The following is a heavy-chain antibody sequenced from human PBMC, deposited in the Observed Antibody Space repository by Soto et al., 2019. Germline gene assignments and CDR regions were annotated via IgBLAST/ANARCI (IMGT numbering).Heavy chain of an antibody. Sequence: SETLSLTCAVYGGSLSGYYWSWVREPPGKGLEWMGEINHSGSTNYNPSLKSRVTISVDTSKNQFSLKLSSVTAADTAVYYCARAEYSSSWYYFHYWGQGTLVTVSS. CDR2: INHSGST. D-gene: IGHD6-13*01. V-gene: IGHV4-34*01. CDR1: GGSLSGYY. J-gene: IGHJ4*02. CDR3: ARAEYSSSWYYFHY.